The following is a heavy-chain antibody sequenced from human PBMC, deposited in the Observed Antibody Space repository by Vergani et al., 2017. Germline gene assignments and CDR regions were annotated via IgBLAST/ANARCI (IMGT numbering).Heavy chain of an antibody. D-gene: IGHD4-17*01. CDR1: GVTFSSYA. CDR2: IIHIFGIA. Sequence: QVQLVQSGAEVKKPGSSLKVSCKASGVTFSSYAINWVRQAPGQGLEWMGGIIHIFGIANYAQKFQGRVTITADKSTSTAYMELSSLRSEDTAVYYCAGRRDYGDYYWFDPWGQGTLVTV. J-gene: IGHJ5*02. CDR3: AGRRDYGDYYWFDP. V-gene: IGHV1-69*17.